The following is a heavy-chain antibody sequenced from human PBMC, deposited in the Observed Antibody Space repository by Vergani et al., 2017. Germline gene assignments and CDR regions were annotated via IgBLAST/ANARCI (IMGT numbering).Heavy chain of an antibody. CDR1: GFTFSSYA. V-gene: IGHV3-23*01. J-gene: IGHJ6*02. Sequence: EVRLLESGGGLVQPGGSLRLSCAASGFTFSSYAMSWVRQVPGKGLEWVSGISGSGGNTYYANSVKGRFTISRDNSKNTLYLQMNSLRADDTAVYYCAKGVYCSSTXCYEGRGYYYGMGVWGQGTTVTFSS. D-gene: IGHD2-2*01. CDR2: ISGSGGNT. CDR3: AKGVYCSSTXCYEGRGYYYGMGV.